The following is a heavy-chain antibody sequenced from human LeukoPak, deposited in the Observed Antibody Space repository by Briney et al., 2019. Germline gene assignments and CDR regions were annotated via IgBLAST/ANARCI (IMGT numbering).Heavy chain of an antibody. CDR3: ARSGLRFLEWPPFDP. V-gene: IGHV4-4*09. J-gene: IGHJ5*02. CDR2: IYTSGST. CDR1: GGSISSYY. D-gene: IGHD3-3*01. Sequence: SETLSLTCTVSGGSISSYYWSWIRQPPGKGLEWIGYIYTSGSTNYNPSLKSRVTISVDTSKNQFSLKLSSVTAADTAVYYCARSGLRFLEWPPFDPWGQGTLVTVSS.